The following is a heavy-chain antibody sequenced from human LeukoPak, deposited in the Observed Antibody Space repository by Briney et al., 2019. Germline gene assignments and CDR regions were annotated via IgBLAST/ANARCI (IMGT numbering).Heavy chain of an antibody. Sequence: GGSLRLSCAASGFTFSTYGMHWVRQAPGKGLEWVAFIPYRGSDNNYAASVKGRFTISRDDSKNMLYLQMNSLRLEDTAVYYCAKDRHGHYALDYCGQGTLVTVSS. J-gene: IGHJ4*02. V-gene: IGHV3-30*02. CDR3: AKDRHGHYALDY. D-gene: IGHD4-17*01. CDR1: GFTFSTYG. CDR2: IPYRGSDN.